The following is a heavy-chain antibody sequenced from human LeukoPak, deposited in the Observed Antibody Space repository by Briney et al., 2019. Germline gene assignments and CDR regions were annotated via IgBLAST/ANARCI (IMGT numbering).Heavy chain of an antibody. V-gene: IGHV3-20*04. J-gene: IGHJ6*03. CDR2: INWYGGST. D-gene: IGHD3-10*01. CDR1: GFTFDDYG. Sequence: GGSLRLSCAASGFTFDDYGMSWVRHAPGKGLEWVSGINWYGGSTVYADSVKGRFTISRDNAKNSLYLQMNSLRAEDTALYYCARDREERITMVRGAFYYYYYMDVWGKGTTVTVSS. CDR3: ARDREERITMVRGAFYYYYYMDV.